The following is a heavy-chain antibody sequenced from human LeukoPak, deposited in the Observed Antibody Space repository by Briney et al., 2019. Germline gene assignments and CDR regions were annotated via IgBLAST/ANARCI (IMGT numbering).Heavy chain of an antibody. D-gene: IGHD3-3*01. CDR1: GGSFSGYY. Sequence: PSETLSLTCAVYGGSFSGYYWSWIRQPPGKGLEWIGEINHSGSTNYNPSLKSRVTISVDTSKNQFSLKLSSVTAADTAVYYCARAQGSRYDFWSGYFAYYFDYWGQGTLVTVSS. J-gene: IGHJ4*02. CDR2: INHSGST. CDR3: ARAQGSRYDFWSGYFAYYFDY. V-gene: IGHV4-34*01.